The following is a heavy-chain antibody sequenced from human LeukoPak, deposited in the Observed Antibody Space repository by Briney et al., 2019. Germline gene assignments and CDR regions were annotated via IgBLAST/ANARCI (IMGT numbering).Heavy chain of an antibody. CDR1: GYSFSSYW. D-gene: IGHD3-16*01. CDR2: IYPGDSDT. Sequence: GESLKISCKGSGYSFSSYWIGWVRQMPGKGLEWMGIIYPGDSDTRYSPSFQGQVTMSADTSISTAYLQRSSLKASDTAMYYCARGQGVNYFHYWGQGTLVTVSS. J-gene: IGHJ4*02. CDR3: ARGQGVNYFHY. V-gene: IGHV5-51*01.